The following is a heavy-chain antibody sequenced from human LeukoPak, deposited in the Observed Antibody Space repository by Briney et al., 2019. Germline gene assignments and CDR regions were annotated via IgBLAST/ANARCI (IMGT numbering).Heavy chain of an antibody. CDR3: AKDGGYYDFWSGYRIDP. CDR2: ISGSGGST. V-gene: IGHV3-23*01. J-gene: IGHJ5*02. CDR1: GFTFCSYA. D-gene: IGHD3-3*01. Sequence: GGSLRLSCAASGFTFCSYAMRWVRQAPGQGLEWVSAISGSGGSTYYADSVKGRFTISRDNSKNTLYLQMNSLRAEDTAVYYCAKDGGYYDFWSGYRIDPWGQGTLVTVSS.